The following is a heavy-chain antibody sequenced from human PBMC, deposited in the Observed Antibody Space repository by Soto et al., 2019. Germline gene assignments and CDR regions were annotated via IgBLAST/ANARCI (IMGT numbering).Heavy chain of an antibody. J-gene: IGHJ5*02. D-gene: IGHD4-17*01. Sequence: GGSLRLSCVASGFTFSNYAMSWVRQAPGKGLEWVSGVSGSGDSTYYSDSVKGRFTISRDNSKNTLYLQMNDLRDEDTAIYFCAKAPHDYHDFNWFDPWGQGALVTVSS. CDR3: AKAPHDYHDFNWFDP. CDR2: VSGSGDST. CDR1: GFTFSNYA. V-gene: IGHV3-23*01.